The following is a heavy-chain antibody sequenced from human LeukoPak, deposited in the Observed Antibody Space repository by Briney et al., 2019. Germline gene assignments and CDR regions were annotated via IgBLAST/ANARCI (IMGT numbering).Heavy chain of an antibody. CDR2: ITHSGST. J-gene: IGHJ3*02. D-gene: IGHD1-1*01. CDR1: GESFSGYY. CDR3: ARGRGNWAVGVAFDI. V-gene: IGHV4-34*01. Sequence: SETLSLTCAVYGESFSGYYWSWIRQPPGKGLEWIGEITHSGSTNYNPSLKSRVTISVDTSKNQFSLKLSSVTAADTAVYYCARGRGNWAVGVAFDIWGQGTMVTVSS.